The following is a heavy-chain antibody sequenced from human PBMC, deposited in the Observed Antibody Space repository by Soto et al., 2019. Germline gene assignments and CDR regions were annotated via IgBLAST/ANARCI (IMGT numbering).Heavy chain of an antibody. J-gene: IGHJ6*02. V-gene: IGHV3-33*01. CDR2: IWYDGSKV. D-gene: IGHD2-15*01. Sequence: QVQLVESGGGVVQPGRSLRLSCVASRFTFSSYGMHWVRQAPGKGLEWVAVIWYDGSKVYYAGSVKGRFTISRDNSKNELYLQMTSLRAEDTAVYYCARTGGSPAYGMDVWGQGTTVTVSS. CDR1: RFTFSSYG. CDR3: ARTGGSPAYGMDV.